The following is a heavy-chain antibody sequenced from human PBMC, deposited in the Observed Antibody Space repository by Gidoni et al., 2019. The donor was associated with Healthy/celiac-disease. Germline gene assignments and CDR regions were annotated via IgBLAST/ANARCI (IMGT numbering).Heavy chain of an antibody. CDR3: AKRPRKNGYSGYDYSLDY. J-gene: IGHJ4*02. CDR1: GFTFSSYA. Sequence: EVQLLESGGGLVQPGGSLRLSCAASGFTFSSYAMSRVRQAPGKGLEWVSAISGSGGSTFYADSVKGRFTISRDNTKNTLYLQMNSLRAEDTAVYYCAKRPRKNGYSGYDYSLDYWGQGTLVTVSS. V-gene: IGHV3-23*01. CDR2: ISGSGGST. D-gene: IGHD5-12*01.